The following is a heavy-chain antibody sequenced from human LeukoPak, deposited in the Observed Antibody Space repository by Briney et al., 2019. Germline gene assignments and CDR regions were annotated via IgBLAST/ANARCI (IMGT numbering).Heavy chain of an antibody. Sequence: SQTLSLSCSVSGYNINRGYCWAWFRQPPGMGLEWIGSIYSTGTTYDNRSLRNRVTISKDPSRNQYTLRLRAVTAADTAVYFCASRATVATIYFDFWGQGNLVTVSS. V-gene: IGHV4-38-2*02. CDR1: GYNINRGYC. CDR2: IYSTGTT. J-gene: IGHJ4*02. D-gene: IGHD5-12*01. CDR3: ASRATVATIYFDF.